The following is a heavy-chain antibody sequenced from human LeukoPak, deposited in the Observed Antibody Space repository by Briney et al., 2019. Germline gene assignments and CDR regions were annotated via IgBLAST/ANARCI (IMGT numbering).Heavy chain of an antibody. J-gene: IGHJ6*02. CDR1: GYTFTSYA. Sequence: ASVKVSCKASGYTFTSYAMHWVRQAPGQRLEWMGWINAGNGNTKYSQKFQGRVTIARDTSASTAYMELSSLRSEDTAVYYCARGRFLEPTLLYYYYGMDVWGQGTTVTVSS. CDR3: ARGRFLEPTLLYYYYGMDV. CDR2: INAGNGNT. D-gene: IGHD3-3*01. V-gene: IGHV1-3*01.